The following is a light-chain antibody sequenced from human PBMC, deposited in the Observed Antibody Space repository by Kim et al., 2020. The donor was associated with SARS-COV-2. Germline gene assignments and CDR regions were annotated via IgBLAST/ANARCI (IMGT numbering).Light chain of an antibody. Sequence: DIQMTQSPSTLSASVGDRVTITCLASQSISSWLAWYQQKPGKAPKLLIYDASSLESGVPSRFSGSGSGTEFTFTISSLQPDDFATYYCQQYNTYLFTFGQGTKLEI. J-gene: IGKJ2*01. CDR2: DAS. CDR1: QSISSW. CDR3: QQYNTYLFT. V-gene: IGKV1-5*01.